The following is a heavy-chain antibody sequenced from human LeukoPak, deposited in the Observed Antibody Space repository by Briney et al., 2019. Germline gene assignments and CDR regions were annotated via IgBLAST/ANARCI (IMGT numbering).Heavy chain of an antibody. D-gene: IGHD2-2*01. CDR2: ISYDGSNK. J-gene: IGHJ4*02. CDR3: ATGRSCTTCYLPDY. CDR1: GFTFSSYA. V-gene: IGHV3-30-3*01. Sequence: GGSLRLSCAASGFTFSSYAMHWVRQAPGKGLEWVAVISYDGSNKYYADSVKGRFTISRDNSKNTLYLQMNSLRAEDTAVYHCATGRSCTTCYLPDYWGQGSLVTVSS.